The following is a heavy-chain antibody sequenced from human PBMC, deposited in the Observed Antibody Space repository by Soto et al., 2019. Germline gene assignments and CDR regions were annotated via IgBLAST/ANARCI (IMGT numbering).Heavy chain of an antibody. J-gene: IGHJ4*02. CDR2: IIPIFGTA. CDR1: GGTFSSYA. V-gene: IGHV1-69*13. D-gene: IGHD5-12*01. Sequence: GASVKVSCKASGGTFSSYAISWVRQAPGQGLEWMGGIIPIFGTANYAQKFQGRVTITADESTSTAYMELSSLRSEDTAVYYCARSPGYSGYAPGHYFDYWGQGTLVTVSS. CDR3: ARSPGYSGYAPGHYFDY.